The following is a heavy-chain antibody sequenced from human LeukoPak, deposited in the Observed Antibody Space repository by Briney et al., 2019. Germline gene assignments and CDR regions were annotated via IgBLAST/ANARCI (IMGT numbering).Heavy chain of an antibody. CDR1: GFTFSSYV. D-gene: IGHD6-19*01. CDR2: ISGSGGST. J-gene: IGHJ4*02. Sequence: PGGSLRLSCAASGFTFSSYVMSWGRQAPGKGLEWVSTISGSGGSTYYADSVKGRFTISRDNSKNTLYLQMNSLRAEDTAVFYCAKQREIAVAVFDYWGQGTLVTVSS. V-gene: IGHV3-23*01. CDR3: AKQREIAVAVFDY.